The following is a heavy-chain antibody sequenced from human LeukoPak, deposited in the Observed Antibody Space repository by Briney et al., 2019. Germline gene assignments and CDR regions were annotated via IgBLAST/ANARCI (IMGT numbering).Heavy chain of an antibody. J-gene: IGHJ5*02. CDR2: INTNTGNP. CDR3: ARGLEQWLVPYSWFDP. D-gene: IGHD6-19*01. CDR1: GYAFTSYA. V-gene: IGHV7-4-1*02. Sequence: ASVKVSCKASGYAFTSYAMNWVRQAPGQGLEWMGWINTNTGNPTYAQGFTGRFVFSLDTSVSTAYLQISSLKAEDPAVYYCARGLEQWLVPYSWFDPWGQGTLVTVSS.